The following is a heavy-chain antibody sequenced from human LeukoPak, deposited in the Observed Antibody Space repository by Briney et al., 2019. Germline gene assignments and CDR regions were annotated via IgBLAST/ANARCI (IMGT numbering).Heavy chain of an antibody. D-gene: IGHD3-3*01. Sequence: GGSLRLSCAASGFTFSSYAMHWVRQAPGKGLEWVAVISYDGSNKYYADSVKGRFTISRDNSKNTLYLQMNSLRAEDTAVYYCARDYYDFWSGYYIGGYFDYCGQGTLVTVSS. CDR2: ISYDGSNK. CDR3: ARDYYDFWSGYYIGGYFDY. J-gene: IGHJ4*02. V-gene: IGHV3-30-3*01. CDR1: GFTFSSYA.